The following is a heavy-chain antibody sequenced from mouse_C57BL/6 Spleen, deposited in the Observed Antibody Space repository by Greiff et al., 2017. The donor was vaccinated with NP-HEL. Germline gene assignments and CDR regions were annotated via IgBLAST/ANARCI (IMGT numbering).Heavy chain of an antibody. CDR2: IRNKANGYTT. J-gene: IGHJ1*03. D-gene: IGHD2-3*01. CDR3: ARSIYDGYDGGYFDV. Sequence: DVHLVESGGGLVQPGGSLSLSCAASGFTFTDYYMSWVRQPPGKALAWLGFIRNKANGYTTEYSASVKGRFTISRDNSQTILYLQMNALRAEDSATDYCARSIYDGYDGGYFDVWGTGTTVTVSS. CDR1: GFTFTDYY. V-gene: IGHV7-3*01.